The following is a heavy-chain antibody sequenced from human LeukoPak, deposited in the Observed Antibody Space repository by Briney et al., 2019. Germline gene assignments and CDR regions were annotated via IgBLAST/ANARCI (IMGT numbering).Heavy chain of an antibody. D-gene: IGHD1-26*01. V-gene: IGHV4-59*08. Sequence: SETLSLTCTVSGGSISSYYWSWIRQPPGKGLEWIGYIYYSGSTNYNPSLKSRVTISVDTSKNQFSLKLSSVTAADTAVYYYARQVGATTAPYYWGQGTLVTVSS. CDR2: IYYSGST. CDR1: GGSISSYY. J-gene: IGHJ4*02. CDR3: ARQVGATTAPYY.